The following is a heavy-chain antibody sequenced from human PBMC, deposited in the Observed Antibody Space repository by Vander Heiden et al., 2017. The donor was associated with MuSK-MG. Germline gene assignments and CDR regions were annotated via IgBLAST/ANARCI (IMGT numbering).Heavy chain of an antibody. CDR3: ARAGIAASWYYYMDV. D-gene: IGHD6-13*01. CDR2: IIPIFGTA. Sequence: QVQLVQSGAEVKKPGSSVKVSCKASGGTFSSYAIGWVRQAPGQGLEWMGGIIPIFGTANYAQKFQGRVTITADESTSTAYMELSSLRSEDTAVYYCARAGIAASWYYYMDVWGKGTTVTVSS. V-gene: IGHV1-69*01. J-gene: IGHJ6*03. CDR1: GGTFSSYA.